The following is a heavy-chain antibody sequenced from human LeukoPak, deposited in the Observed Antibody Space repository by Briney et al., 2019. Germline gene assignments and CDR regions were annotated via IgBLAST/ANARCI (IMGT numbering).Heavy chain of an antibody. CDR3: VKSGYSTSSDVDY. Sequence: PGGSLRLSCAASGFTFSHYAMNWVRRAPGKGLEWVSTISGRGDGTYYADSVKGRFTISRDNSRSTLYLQMRSLRPEDTAVHYCVKSGYSTSSDVDYWGQGTLVTVSS. CDR2: ISGRGDGT. D-gene: IGHD6-6*01. V-gene: IGHV3-23*01. CDR1: GFTFSHYA. J-gene: IGHJ4*02.